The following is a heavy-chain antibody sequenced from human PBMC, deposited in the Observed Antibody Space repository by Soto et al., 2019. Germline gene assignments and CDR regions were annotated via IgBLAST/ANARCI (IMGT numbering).Heavy chain of an antibody. J-gene: IGHJ6*02. V-gene: IGHV3-7*03. CDR2: IKQDGSEK. Sequence: EVQLVESGGGLVQPGGSLRLSCAASGFTFSSYWMSWVRQAPGKGLEWVANIKQDGSEKYYVDSVKGRFTISRDNAKNSRYLQMNSLRAEDTAVYYCARDKEIIDCSSTSCYIGHYYGMDVWGQGTTVTVSS. CDR3: ARDKEIIDCSSTSCYIGHYYGMDV. CDR1: GFTFSSYW. D-gene: IGHD2-2*02.